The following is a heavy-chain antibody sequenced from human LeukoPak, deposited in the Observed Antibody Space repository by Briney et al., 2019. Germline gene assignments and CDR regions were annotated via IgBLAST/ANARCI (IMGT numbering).Heavy chain of an antibody. V-gene: IGHV3-21*01. Sequence: GGSLRLSCAASGFTFSSYSMNCVRQAPGKGLEWVSSISSSSSYIYYADSVKGRFTISRDNAKNSLYLQMNSLRAEDTAVYYCARDSSGYSYGLTFDAFDIWGQGTMVTVSS. D-gene: IGHD5-18*01. CDR2: ISSSSSYI. CDR1: GFTFSSYS. J-gene: IGHJ3*02. CDR3: ARDSSGYSYGLTFDAFDI.